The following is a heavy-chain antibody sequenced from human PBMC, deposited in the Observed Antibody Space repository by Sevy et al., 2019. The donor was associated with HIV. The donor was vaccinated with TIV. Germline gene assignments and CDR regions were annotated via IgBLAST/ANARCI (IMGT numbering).Heavy chain of an antibody. CDR1: GYTFTSYV. CDR2: INTNTGNP. D-gene: IGHD3-3*01. V-gene: IGHV7-4-1*02. CDR3: ARAPYSEVLSPPQRGFDP. Sequence: ASVKVSCRASGYTFTSYVMNWVRQAPGQGLDWMGWINTNTGNPTYSQGFTGRFVFSLDTSVSTAYLQISNLKAEDTALYYCARAPYSEVLSPPQRGFDPWGQGTLVTVSS. J-gene: IGHJ5*02.